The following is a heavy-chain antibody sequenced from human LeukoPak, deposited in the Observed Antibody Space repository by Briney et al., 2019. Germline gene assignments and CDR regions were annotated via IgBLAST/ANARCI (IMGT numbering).Heavy chain of an antibody. D-gene: IGHD2-15*01. V-gene: IGHV1-18*01. CDR1: GYTFTNYG. CDR2: ISGSNGNT. Sequence: ASVKVSCKASGYTFTNYGISWVRQAPGQGLEWMGWISGSNGNTNYAQKTQDRVTFTTDTSTSTAYMELRSLRFDDTAVYYCARVEYCNVGNCYFRPGAYWGQGTLVTVSS. J-gene: IGHJ4*02. CDR3: ARVEYCNVGNCYFRPGAY.